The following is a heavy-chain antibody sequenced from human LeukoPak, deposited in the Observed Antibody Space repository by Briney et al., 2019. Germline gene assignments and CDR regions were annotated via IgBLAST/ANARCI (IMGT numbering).Heavy chain of an antibody. V-gene: IGHV3-11*01. J-gene: IGHJ3*02. D-gene: IGHD3-10*01. CDR3: ARALRDALDI. CDR2: ISSSGSGI. Sequence: PGGSLRLSCAASGFTFSSYAMSWIRQAPGKELEWISYISSSGSGIYYADSMQGRFTISRDNAKNSLYLLMNSLRAEDTAVYYCARALRDALDIWGQGTMVTVPS. CDR1: GFTFSSYA.